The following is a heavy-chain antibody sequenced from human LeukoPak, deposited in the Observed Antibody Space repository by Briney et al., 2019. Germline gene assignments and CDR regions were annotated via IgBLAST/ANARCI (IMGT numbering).Heavy chain of an antibody. CDR2: ISSSSSYI. CDR3: ARVRYYYGSGSYQPLDY. J-gene: IGHJ4*02. Sequence: GGSLRLSCAASGFTFSSYSMNWVRQAPGKGLEWVSSISSSSSYIYYADSVKGRFTISRDNAKNSLYLQMNSLRAEDTAVYYCARVRYYYGSGSYQPLDYWGQGTLVTVSS. D-gene: IGHD3-10*01. V-gene: IGHV3-21*01. CDR1: GFTFSSYS.